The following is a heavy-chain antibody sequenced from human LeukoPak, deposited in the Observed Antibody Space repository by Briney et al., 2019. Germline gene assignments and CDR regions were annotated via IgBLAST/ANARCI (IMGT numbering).Heavy chain of an antibody. CDR2: ISCDGSNK. CDR1: GFTFSSYG. V-gene: IGHV3-30*03. D-gene: IGHD3-3*01. CDR3: ATNRRGTAYYDFWSGYYEDWFDP. Sequence: GGSLRLSCAASGFTFSSYGMHWVRQAPGKGLEWVAVISCDGSNKYYADSVKGRFTISRDNSKNTLYLQMNSLRAEDTAVYYCATNRRGTAYYDFWSGYYEDWFDPWGQGTLVTVSS. J-gene: IGHJ5*02.